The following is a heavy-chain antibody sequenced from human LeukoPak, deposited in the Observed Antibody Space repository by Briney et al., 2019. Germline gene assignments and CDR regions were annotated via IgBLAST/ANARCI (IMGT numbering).Heavy chain of an antibody. CDR1: GGSVRSGSYY. V-gene: IGHV4-61*01. J-gene: IGHJ4*02. CDR3: ARASFYDFWSGYEHYFDY. Sequence: SETLSLTCTVSGGSVRSGSYYWSWIRQPPGKGLEWIGYIYYSGSTNYNPSLKSRVTISVDTSKNQFSLKLSSVTAADTAVYYCARASFYDFWSGYEHYFDYWGQGTLVTVSS. CDR2: IYYSGST. D-gene: IGHD3-3*01.